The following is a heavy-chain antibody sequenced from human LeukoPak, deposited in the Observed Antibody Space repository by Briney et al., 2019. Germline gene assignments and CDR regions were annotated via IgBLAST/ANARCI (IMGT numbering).Heavy chain of an antibody. Sequence: GGALRLSCAASGFTMINYGGRWGRHDPGKGREWMSGIRSAVEMTHYADSVKGRFIISRDNSKNALSLQLNSLRPEDTALYYCAKHFCTGLDCSLFDSWGQGALVTVSS. CDR3: AKHFCTGLDCSLFDS. CDR1: GFTMINYG. CDR2: IRSAVEMT. J-gene: IGHJ4*02. D-gene: IGHD3/OR15-3a*01. V-gene: IGHV3-23*01.